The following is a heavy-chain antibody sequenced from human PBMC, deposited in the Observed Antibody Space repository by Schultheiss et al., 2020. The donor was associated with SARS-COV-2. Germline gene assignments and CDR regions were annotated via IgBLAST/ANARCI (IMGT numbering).Heavy chain of an antibody. D-gene: IGHD3-22*01. CDR2: ISAYNGNT. J-gene: IGHJ4*02. CDR1: GGTFSSYA. CDR3: ARDSGYDSSGYPRYYFDY. V-gene: IGHV1-18*01. Sequence: ASVKVSCKASGGTFSSYAISWVRQAPGQGLEWMGWISAYNGNTNYAQKLQGRVTMTTDTSTSTAYMELSSLRSEDTAVYYCARDSGYDSSGYPRYYFDYWGQGTLVTVSS.